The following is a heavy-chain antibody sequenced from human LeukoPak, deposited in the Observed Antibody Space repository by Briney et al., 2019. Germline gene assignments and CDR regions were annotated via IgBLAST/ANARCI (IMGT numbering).Heavy chain of an antibody. V-gene: IGHV1-46*01. Sequence: ASVKVSCKTSGFPFTTYFMHWVRRAPGQGLEWMGIINPRGVSTTYAQKFQGRVTMTRDASTNTVYMELNNLRSEDTAVYYCARGSTGAAAGTNYFYYGMDVWGQGTTVTVSS. J-gene: IGHJ6*02. CDR3: ARGSTGAAAGTNYFYYGMDV. D-gene: IGHD6-13*01. CDR1: GFPFTTYF. CDR2: INPRGVST.